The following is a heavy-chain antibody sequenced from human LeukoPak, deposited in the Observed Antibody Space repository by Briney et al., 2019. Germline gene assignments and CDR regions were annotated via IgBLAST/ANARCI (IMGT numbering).Heavy chain of an antibody. D-gene: IGHD4-17*01. Sequence: GESLKISCETSGYTFRSNWIAWVRQVPGKGLEWMGIIYPGDSDTKYSPSFEGQVTISVDKSISTAYLQWSSLEASDTARYYCARPFEYGDPPGYWGQGTLVTVSS. CDR2: IYPGDSDT. J-gene: IGHJ4*02. CDR3: ARPFEYGDPPGY. V-gene: IGHV5-51*01. CDR1: GYTFRSNW.